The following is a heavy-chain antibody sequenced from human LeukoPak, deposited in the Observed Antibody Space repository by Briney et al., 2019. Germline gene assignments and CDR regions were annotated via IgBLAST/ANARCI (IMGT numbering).Heavy chain of an antibody. CDR2: ISAYNGNT. CDR3: ARDRRNLNWNYRLSAIAY. J-gene: IGHJ4*02. CDR1: GYTFTSYG. V-gene: IGHV1-18*01. Sequence: ASVKVSCKASGYTFTSYGISWVRQAPGQGLEWMGWISAYNGNTNYAQKLQGRVTMTTDTSTSTAYMELRSLRSDDTAVYYCARDRRNLNWNYRLSAIAYWGQGTLVTVSS. D-gene: IGHD1-7*01.